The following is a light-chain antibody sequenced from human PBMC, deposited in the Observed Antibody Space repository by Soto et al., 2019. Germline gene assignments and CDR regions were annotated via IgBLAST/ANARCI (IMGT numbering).Light chain of an antibody. CDR1: QGISSH. CDR3: QQLNSYPIT. V-gene: IGKV1-9*01. Sequence: DIQLTQSPSFLSASVGDRVTITCRASQGISSHLAWYQQQPGKAPKLLIYVASTLQSGVPSRFSGSGSGTEFTLAISGLQPEDVASYYCQQLNSYPITFGQGTRLEIK. CDR2: VAS. J-gene: IGKJ5*01.